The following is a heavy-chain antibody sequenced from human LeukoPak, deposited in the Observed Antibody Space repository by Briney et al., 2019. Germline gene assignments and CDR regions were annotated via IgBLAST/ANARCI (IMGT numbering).Heavy chain of an antibody. D-gene: IGHD6-19*01. Sequence: SVKVSCKASGFTFTSSAMQWVRQARGQRLEWIGWIVVGSGNTNYAQKFQERVTITRDMSTSTAYMELSILRSEDTAVFYCAAGEPPYSSGWYGYYYYYGMDVWGQGTTVTVSS. CDR2: IVVGSGNT. V-gene: IGHV1-58*02. CDR1: GFTFTSSA. CDR3: AAGEPPYSSGWYGYYYYYGMDV. J-gene: IGHJ6*02.